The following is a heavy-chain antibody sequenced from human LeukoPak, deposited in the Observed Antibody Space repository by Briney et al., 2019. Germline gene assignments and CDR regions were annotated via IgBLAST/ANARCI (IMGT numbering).Heavy chain of an antibody. Sequence: ASVKVSCKASGYTFTGYYMHWVRQAPGQGLEWMGWINPNSGGTNYAQKFQGRVTMTRDTSISTAYMELSRLRSDNTAVYYCARDMMATLAGPPDYWGQGTLVTVSS. J-gene: IGHJ4*02. V-gene: IGHV1-2*02. D-gene: IGHD5-24*01. CDR3: ARDMMATLAGPPDY. CDR2: INPNSGGT. CDR1: GYTFTGYY.